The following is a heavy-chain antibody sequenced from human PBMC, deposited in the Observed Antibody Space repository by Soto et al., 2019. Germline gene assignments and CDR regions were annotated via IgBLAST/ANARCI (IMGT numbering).Heavy chain of an antibody. CDR2: INSDGSSR. V-gene: IGHV3-74*01. CDR3: ARVGLGAFDAFDV. J-gene: IGHJ3*01. Sequence: GGSLRLSCAASGFTFSGYWMHWVRQVPGKGLVWVSRINSDGSSRSYADSVKGRFTISRDNAKNTLHLQMNSLRAEDTAVYYCARVGLGAFDAFDVRGQGTLVTVS. CDR1: GFTFSGYW. D-gene: IGHD1-26*01.